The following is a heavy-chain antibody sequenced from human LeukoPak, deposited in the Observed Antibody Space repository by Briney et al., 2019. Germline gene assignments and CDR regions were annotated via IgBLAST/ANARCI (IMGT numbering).Heavy chain of an antibody. CDR3: ARDHCSANSCYEDYYNGLDV. D-gene: IGHD2-2*01. Sequence: ASVKVSCKASGYTFTNYNMHWVRQAPGQGLEWMGWINPNSGDTSYAQKFQDRVTMTRDTSVTTAYMELTRLTPDDTAVYYCARDHCSANSCYEDYYNGLDVWGQGTTVTVSS. CDR1: GYTFTNYN. V-gene: IGHV1-2*02. CDR2: INPNSGDT. J-gene: IGHJ6*02.